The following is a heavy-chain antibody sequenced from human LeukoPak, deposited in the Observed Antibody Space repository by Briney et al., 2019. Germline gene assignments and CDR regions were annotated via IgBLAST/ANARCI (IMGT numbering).Heavy chain of an antibody. CDR3: AKIMNLGDYGRDPIDY. Sequence: PGGSLRLSCAASEFTFSNYAMSWVRQAPGKGLEWVSFISDSATITYYADSVKGRFTISRDNSKYTLYLQMNSLRAEDTAVYYCAKIMNLGDYGRDPIDYWGQGTLVTVSS. V-gene: IGHV3-23*01. CDR2: ISDSATIT. D-gene: IGHD4-17*01. CDR1: EFTFSNYA. J-gene: IGHJ4*02.